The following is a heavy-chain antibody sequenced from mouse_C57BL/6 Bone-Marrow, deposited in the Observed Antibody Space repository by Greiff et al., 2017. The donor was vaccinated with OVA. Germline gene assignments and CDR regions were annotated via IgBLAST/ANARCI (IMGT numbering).Heavy chain of an antibody. D-gene: IGHD2-2*01. V-gene: IGHV1-50*01. J-gene: IGHJ3*01. CDR2: IDPSDSYT. Sequence: VQLQQPGAELVKPGASVKLSCKASGYTFTSYWMQWVKQRPGQGLEWIGEIDPSDSYTNYNQKFKGKATLTVETSSSTAYMQLSSLTSEDSAVYYCARERDYGYIWFAYWGQGTLVTVSA. CDR3: ARERDYGYIWFAY. CDR1: GYTFTSYW.